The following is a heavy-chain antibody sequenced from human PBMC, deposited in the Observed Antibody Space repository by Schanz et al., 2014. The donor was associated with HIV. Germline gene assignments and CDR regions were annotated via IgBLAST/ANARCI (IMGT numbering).Heavy chain of an antibody. V-gene: IGHV3-33*08. CDR3: ARFANWAFDI. CDR2: IWHDGSSK. CDR1: GFTFSSYG. J-gene: IGHJ3*02. D-gene: IGHD1-1*01. Sequence: VQLVESGGGLIKPGESLRLSCAASGFTFSSYGMHWVRQAPGKGLEWVAVIWHDGSSKYYADSVKGRFTISRDNSKNTVYLQMNSLRVEDTAVYYCARFANWAFDIWGQGTTVTVSS.